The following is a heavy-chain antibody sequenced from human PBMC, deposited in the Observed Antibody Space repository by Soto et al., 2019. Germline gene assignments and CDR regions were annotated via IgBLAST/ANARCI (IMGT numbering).Heavy chain of an antibody. CDR3: ARVWGYSGAADGRDCDY. J-gene: IGHJ4*02. Sequence: QVQLQQWGAELLKPSETLSLTCGVYGGAFSGYYWTWIRQSPGKGLEWIGEINQSGSTSYNPSLKGRLTISIDTSKNQFSLKLSSVTDADTAVYYCARVWGYSGAADGRDCDYWGQGTPVTVSS. D-gene: IGHD6-13*01. CDR1: GGAFSGYY. CDR2: INQSGST. V-gene: IGHV4-34*01.